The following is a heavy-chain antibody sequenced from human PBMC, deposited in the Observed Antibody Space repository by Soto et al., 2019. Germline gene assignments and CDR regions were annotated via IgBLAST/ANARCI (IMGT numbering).Heavy chain of an antibody. CDR3: ANVYCSGGSCYPEYFDY. D-gene: IGHD2-15*01. V-gene: IGHV4-30-4*01. CDR1: GGSISSGDYY. J-gene: IGHJ4*02. Sequence: SETLSLTCTVSGGSISSGDYYWSWIRQPPGKGLEWIGYIYYSGSTYYNPSLKSRVTISVDTSKNQFSLKLSSVTAADTAVYYCANVYCSGGSCYPEYFDYWGQGTLVTVS. CDR2: IYYSGST.